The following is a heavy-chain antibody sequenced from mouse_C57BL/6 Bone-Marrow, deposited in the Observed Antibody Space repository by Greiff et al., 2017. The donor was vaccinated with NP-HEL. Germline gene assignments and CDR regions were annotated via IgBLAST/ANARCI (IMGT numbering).Heavy chain of an antibody. CDR1: GYTFTDYY. Sequence: VQLQQSGPELVKPGASVKISCKASGYTFTDYYMNWVKQSHGKSLEWIGDINPNNGGTSYNQKFKGKATLTVDKSSSTAYMELRSLTSEDSAVYYCARWGYYGLWGQGTSVTVSS. J-gene: IGHJ4*01. V-gene: IGHV1-26*01. D-gene: IGHD1-1*01. CDR3: ARWGYYGL. CDR2: INPNNGGT.